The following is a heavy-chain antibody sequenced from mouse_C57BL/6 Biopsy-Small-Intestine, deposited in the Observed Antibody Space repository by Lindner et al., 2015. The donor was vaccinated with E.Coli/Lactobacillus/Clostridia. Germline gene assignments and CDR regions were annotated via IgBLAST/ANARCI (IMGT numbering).Heavy chain of an antibody. D-gene: IGHD2-4*01. CDR2: IYPGDGDT. CDR1: GYAFSSSW. CDR3: ATGEKYDYGFDY. J-gene: IGHJ2*01. Sequence: VQLQESGADLVKPGASVKISCEASGYAFSSSWMNWVKQRPGKGLEWIGRIYPGDGDTSYNGKFKGKATFTADTSSNTAYMQLSSLTTEDSAIYYCATGEKYDYGFDYWGQGTTLTVSS. V-gene: IGHV1-82*01.